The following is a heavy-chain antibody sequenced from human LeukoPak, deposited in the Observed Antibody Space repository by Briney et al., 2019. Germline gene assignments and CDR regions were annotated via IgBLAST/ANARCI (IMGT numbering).Heavy chain of an antibody. CDR3: ARESNYDILTGYSPYYFDY. CDR2: IYYSGST. J-gene: IGHJ4*02. CDR1: GGSISSGDYY. V-gene: IGHV4-30-4*01. Sequence: SETLSLTCTVSGGSISSGDYYWSWIRQPPGKGLEWIGYIYYSGSTYYNPSLKSRVTISVDTSKNQFSLKLSSVTAADTAVYYCARESNYDILTGYSPYYFDYWGQGTLVTVSS. D-gene: IGHD3-9*01.